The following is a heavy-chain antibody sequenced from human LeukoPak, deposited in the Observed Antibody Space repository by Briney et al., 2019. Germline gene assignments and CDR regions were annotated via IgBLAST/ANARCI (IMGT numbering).Heavy chain of an antibody. V-gene: IGHV4-4*02. D-gene: IGHD2-15*01. CDR3: ASNLYCSGGSCWTSIDY. CDR1: GGSISSSNW. Sequence: PSETLSLTCAVSGGSISSSNWGSWVRQPPGEGLGWIGEIYHSGSTNYNPSLKSRVTTSVDKSKNQFSLKLSSVTAADTAVYYCASNLYCSGGSCWTSIDYWGQGTLVTVSS. CDR2: IYHSGST. J-gene: IGHJ4*02.